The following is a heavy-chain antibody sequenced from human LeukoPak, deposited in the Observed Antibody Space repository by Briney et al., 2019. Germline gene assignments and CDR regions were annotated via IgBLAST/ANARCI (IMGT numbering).Heavy chain of an antibody. CDR2: ISSSSSYI. Sequence: GGSLRLSCAASGFTFSSYSMNWVRQAPGKGLEWVSSISSSSSYIYYADSVKGRFTISRDNAKNSLYLQMNSLRAEDTAVYYCARDLASDSSGLDYWGQGTLVTVSS. CDR1: GFTFSSYS. CDR3: ARDLASDSSGLDY. J-gene: IGHJ4*02. V-gene: IGHV3-21*04. D-gene: IGHD3-22*01.